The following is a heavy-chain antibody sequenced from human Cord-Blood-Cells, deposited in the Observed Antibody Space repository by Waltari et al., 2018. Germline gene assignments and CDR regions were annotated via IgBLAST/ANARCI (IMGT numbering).Heavy chain of an antibody. CDR2: IWYDGNNK. J-gene: IGHJ4*02. CDR1: GFTFSSYG. V-gene: IGHV3-33*01. D-gene: IGHD6-6*01. Sequence: QVQLVESGGGVVQPGRSLRLSCAASGFTFSSYGMHWVRQAPGKGLEWVAVIWYDGNNKYYADSVKGRFTISRDNSKNTLYLQMNSLRAEDTAVYYCARDLRGSSSSYYFDYWGQGTLVTVSS. CDR3: ARDLRGSSSSYYFDY.